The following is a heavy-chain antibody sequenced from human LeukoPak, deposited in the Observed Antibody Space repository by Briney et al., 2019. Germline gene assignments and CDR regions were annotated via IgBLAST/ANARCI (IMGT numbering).Heavy chain of an antibody. Sequence: GASVKVSCKASGGTFSSYAISWVRQAPGQGLKWMGGIIPIFGTANYAQKLQGRVTMTTDTSTSTAYMELRSLRSDDTAVYYCARLPRGAARYGMDVWGQGTTVTVSS. CDR3: ARLPRGAARYGMDV. J-gene: IGHJ6*02. V-gene: IGHV1-69*05. CDR1: GGTFSSYA. CDR2: IIPIFGTA. D-gene: IGHD2-15*01.